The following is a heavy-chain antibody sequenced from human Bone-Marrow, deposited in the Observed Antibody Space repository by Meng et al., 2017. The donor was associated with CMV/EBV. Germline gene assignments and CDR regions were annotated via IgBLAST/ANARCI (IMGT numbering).Heavy chain of an antibody. Sequence: GESLKISCAASGFTFDDYGMSWVRQAPGKGLEWVSGINWNGGSTGYADSVKGRFTISRDNAKNSLYLQMNSLRAEDTALYYCARHGARTPPYYYYYGMDVWGQRTTVTVSS. CDR2: INWNGGST. V-gene: IGHV3-20*04. CDR3: ARHGARTPPYYYYYGMDV. CDR1: GFTFDDYG. J-gene: IGHJ6*02. D-gene: IGHD6-6*01.